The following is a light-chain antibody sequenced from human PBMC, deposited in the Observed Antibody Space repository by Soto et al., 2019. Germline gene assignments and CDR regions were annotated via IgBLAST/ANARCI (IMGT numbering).Light chain of an antibody. CDR2: SAS. CDR3: QQYNSYSPWT. CDR1: QGITDY. V-gene: IGKV1-16*01. J-gene: IGKJ1*01. Sequence: DIQMTQSPSSLSASVGDRVAITCRAGQGITDYLNWYQQKAGKAPKLLISSASRLQSGVPSRFSGSGSGTEFTLTISSLQPDDFATYYCQQYNSYSPWTFGQGTKVEIK.